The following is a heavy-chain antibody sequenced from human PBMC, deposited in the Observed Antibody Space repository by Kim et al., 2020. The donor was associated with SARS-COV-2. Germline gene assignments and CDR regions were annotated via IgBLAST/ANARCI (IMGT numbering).Heavy chain of an antibody. J-gene: IGHJ4*02. Sequence: SETLSLTCTVSGGSISSYYWSWIRQPPGKGLEWIGYIYYSGSTNYNPSLKSRVTILVDTSKNQFSLKLSSVTAADTAVYYCARGPYSSSWYDYWGQGTLVTVSS. D-gene: IGHD6-13*01. V-gene: IGHV4-59*01. CDR1: GGSISSYY. CDR3: ARGPYSSSWYDY. CDR2: IYYSGST.